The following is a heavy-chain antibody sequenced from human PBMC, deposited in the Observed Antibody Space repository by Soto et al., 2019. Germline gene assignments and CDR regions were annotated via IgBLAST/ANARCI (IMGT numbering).Heavy chain of an antibody. CDR2: INHSGST. J-gene: IGHJ6*02. V-gene: IGHV4-34*01. D-gene: IGHD6-13*01. Sequence: SETLSLTCAVYGGSFSGYYWSWIRQPPGKGLEWIGEINHSGSTNYSPSFQGHVTISADKSISTAYLQWSSLKASDTAMYYCARHKGTAARGGMDVWGQGTTVTVSS. CDR3: ARHKGTAARGGMDV. CDR1: GGSFSGYY.